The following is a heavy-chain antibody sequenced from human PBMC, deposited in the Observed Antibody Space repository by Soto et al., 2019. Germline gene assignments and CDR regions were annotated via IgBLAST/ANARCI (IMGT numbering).Heavy chain of an antibody. V-gene: IGHV1-69*02. D-gene: IGHD2-21*02. CDR1: GGTFSSYT. CDR3: ARPLPATSDAFDI. Sequence: ASVKVSCKASGGTFSSYTISWVRQDPGQGLEWMGRIIPILGIANYAQKFQGRVTITADKSTSTAYMELSSLRSEDTAVYYCARPLPATSDAFDIWGQGTMVTVSS. J-gene: IGHJ3*02. CDR2: IIPILGIA.